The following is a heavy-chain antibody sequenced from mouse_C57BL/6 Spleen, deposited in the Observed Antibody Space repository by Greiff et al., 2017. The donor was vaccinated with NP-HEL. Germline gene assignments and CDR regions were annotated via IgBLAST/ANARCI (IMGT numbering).Heavy chain of an antibody. J-gene: IGHJ2*01. CDR2: IYPGSGST. CDR1: GYTFTSYW. CDR3: ARSAGIYYGYDAGFDY. Sequence: QVQLQQPGAELVKPGASVKMSCKASGYTFTSYWITWVKQRPGQGLEWIGDIYPGSGSTNYNEKFKSKATLTVDTSSSTDYMHLSSLTSEDSAVYYCARSAGIYYGYDAGFDYWGQGTTLTVSS. D-gene: IGHD2-2*01. V-gene: IGHV1-55*01.